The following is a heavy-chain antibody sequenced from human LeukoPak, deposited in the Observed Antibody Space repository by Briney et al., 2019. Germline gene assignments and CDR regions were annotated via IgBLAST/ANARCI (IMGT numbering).Heavy chain of an antibody. CDR3: ARDFGYGGAVAGYYYYYYGMDV. Sequence: ASVKVSFKASGYTFTGYYMHWVRQAPGQGLEWMGWINPNSGGTNYAQKFQGRVTMTRDTSISTAYMELSRLRSDDTAVYYCARDFGYGGAVAGYYYYYYGMDVWGQGTTVTVSS. V-gene: IGHV1-2*02. CDR1: GYTFTGYY. J-gene: IGHJ6*02. D-gene: IGHD6-19*01. CDR2: INPNSGGT.